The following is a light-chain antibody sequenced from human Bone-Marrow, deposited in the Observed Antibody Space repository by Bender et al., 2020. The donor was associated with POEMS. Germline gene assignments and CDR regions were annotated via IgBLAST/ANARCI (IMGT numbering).Light chain of an antibody. J-gene: IGLJ3*02. CDR2: KDT. CDR1: ALPKQY. Sequence: SYELTQPPSVSVSPGQTARITCSGDALPKQYACWYQQRPGQAPFLVIYKDTERPSGVPDRFSGSKSGTSASLAITGLQSDDEAIYFCVAWDASLNGWVFGGGTKLTVL. CDR3: VAWDASLNGWV. V-gene: IGLV3-25*02.